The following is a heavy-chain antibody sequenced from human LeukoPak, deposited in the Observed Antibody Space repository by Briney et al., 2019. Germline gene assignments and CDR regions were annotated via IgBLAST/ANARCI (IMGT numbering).Heavy chain of an antibody. CDR2: IYYSGST. CDR1: GGSISSYY. D-gene: IGHD3-22*01. V-gene: IGHV4-59*01. Sequence: PSETLSLTCTVSGGSISSYYWSWIRQPPGKGLEWIGYIYYSGSTNYNPSLKSRVTISVDTSKNQFSLKLSSVTAADTAVYYCARVCRIPNYYDSSGYYYPYYFDYWGQGTLVTVSS. CDR3: ARVCRIPNYYDSSGYYYPYYFDY. J-gene: IGHJ4*02.